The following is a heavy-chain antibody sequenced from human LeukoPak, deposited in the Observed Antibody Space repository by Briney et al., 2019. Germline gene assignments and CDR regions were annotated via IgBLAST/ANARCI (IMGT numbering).Heavy chain of an antibody. CDR1: GFTFSSYW. J-gene: IGHJ6*03. CDR2: IKQDGSEK. CDR3: ARDFGYYDFWSGYLLMDV. D-gene: IGHD3-3*01. V-gene: IGHV3-7*01. Sequence: GGSLRLSCAASGFTFSSYWMSWVRQAPEKGLEWGANIKQDGSEKYYVDSVKGRFTISRDNAKNSLYLQMNSLRAEDTAVYYCARDFGYYDFWSGYLLMDVWGKGTTVTVSS.